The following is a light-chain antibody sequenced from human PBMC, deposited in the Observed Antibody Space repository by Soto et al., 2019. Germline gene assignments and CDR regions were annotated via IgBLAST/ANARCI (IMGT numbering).Light chain of an antibody. V-gene: IGLV7-46*01. CDR3: LLSYSDARV. J-gene: IGLJ2*01. Sequence: QAVVTQEPSLTVSPGGTVTLTCGSSTGAVTSGHYPFWFQQRPGQAPRTLIYDTNNKHSWTPARFSGSLLGGKATLTLSGAQHDDEAEYYCLLSYSDARVFGRGPKLTVL. CDR1: TGAVTSGHY. CDR2: DTN.